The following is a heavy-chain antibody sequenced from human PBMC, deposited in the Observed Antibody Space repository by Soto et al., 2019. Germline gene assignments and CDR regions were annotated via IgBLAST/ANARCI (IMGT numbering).Heavy chain of an antibody. CDR3: ARLRGSSQAGYYGLVA. D-gene: IGHD3-16*01. Sequence: QVQLVQSGAEVKKPGSSVKVSCRASAGSFSSYTMNWVRQAPGQGLEWMGRIIPFLAIVNYAQKFQGRVTITADKATSTTYMELSSLRSEDTAVYYCARLRGSSQAGYYGLVAWGQGTTVTVSS. CDR2: IIPFLAIV. J-gene: IGHJ6*02. CDR1: AGSFSSYT. V-gene: IGHV1-69*02.